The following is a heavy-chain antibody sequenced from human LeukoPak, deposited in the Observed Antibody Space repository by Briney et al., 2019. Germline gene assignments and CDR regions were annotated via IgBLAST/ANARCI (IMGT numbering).Heavy chain of an antibody. CDR1: GGSFSGYY. CDR2: IYSGGST. D-gene: IGHD3-22*01. Sequence: ETLSLTCAVYGGSFSGYYWSWVRQAPGKGLEWVSAIYSGGSTYYADSVKGRFTISRDNSKNTLYLQMNSLRAEDTAVYYCARGLYDSSGYYCDYWGQGTLVTVSS. J-gene: IGHJ4*02. V-gene: IGHV3-53*01. CDR3: ARGLYDSSGYYCDY.